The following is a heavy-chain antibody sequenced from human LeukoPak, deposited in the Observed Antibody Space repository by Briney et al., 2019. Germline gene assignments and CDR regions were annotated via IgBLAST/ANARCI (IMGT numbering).Heavy chain of an antibody. CDR3: ASLYDFWSGYSNWFDP. D-gene: IGHD3-3*01. V-gene: IGHV4-30-4*01. CDR2: IYYSGST. CDR1: GGSISSGDYY. J-gene: IGHJ5*02. Sequence: SETLPLTCTVSGGSISSGDYYWSWIRQPPGKGLEWIGYIYYSGSTYYNPSLKSRVTISVDTSKNQFSLKLSSVTAADTAVYYCASLYDFWSGYSNWFDPWGRGTPVTVSS.